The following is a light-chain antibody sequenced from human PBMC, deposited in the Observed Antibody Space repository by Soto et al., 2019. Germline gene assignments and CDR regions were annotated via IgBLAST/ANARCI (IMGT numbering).Light chain of an antibody. CDR2: EVS. J-gene: IGLJ1*01. Sequence: QSALTQPPSASGSPGQSVTIPCTETNSDVGGYNYVSWYQQYPGKAPRLIIYEVSERPSGVPDRFSGSKSGNTASLTVSGLQTADEPHYYCSSYAGSNWYVFGTGTKVTVL. CDR3: SSYAGSNWYV. CDR1: NSDVGGYNY. V-gene: IGLV2-8*01.